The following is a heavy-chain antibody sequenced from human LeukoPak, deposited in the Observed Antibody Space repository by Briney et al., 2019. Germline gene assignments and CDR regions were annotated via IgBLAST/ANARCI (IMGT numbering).Heavy chain of an antibody. CDR1: GFTFSSYA. J-gene: IGHJ4*02. V-gene: IGHV3-23*01. D-gene: IGHD3-10*01. CDR3: AKGARSGGTAVTNFDY. Sequence: GGSLRLSCAASGFTFSSYAMSWVRQAPGKGLEWVSGIIGSGGSTYYADSVKGRFTISRDNSKNTLCLQMNSLRAEDTAVYYCAKGARSGGTAVTNFDYWGQGTLVTVSS. CDR2: IIGSGGST.